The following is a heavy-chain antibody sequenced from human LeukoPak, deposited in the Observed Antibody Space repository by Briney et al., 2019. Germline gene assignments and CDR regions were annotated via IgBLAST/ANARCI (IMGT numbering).Heavy chain of an antibody. D-gene: IGHD2-15*01. CDR3: ARWKGEECSDDRCCYDGLGV. CDR2: TNTDGCST. J-gene: IGHJ6*02. CDR1: GFTFSSCW. V-gene: IGHV3-74*03. Sequence: AGGSLRLSCAASGFTFSSCWMHWVRQAPGKGLVWVSGTNTDGCSTMYAAPVKGRFTIARDNAKNTLYLQMNSLRAEDTAVYYCARWKGEECSDDRCCYDGLGVWGQGTTVTVFS.